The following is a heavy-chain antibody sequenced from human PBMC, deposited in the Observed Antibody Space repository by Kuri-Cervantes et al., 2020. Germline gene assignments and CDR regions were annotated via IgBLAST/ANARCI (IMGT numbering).Heavy chain of an antibody. CDR2: IYYSGST. J-gene: IGHJ6*02. Sequence: SESLSLTCTVSGGSISSYYWSWVRQPPGKGLGWIGYIYYSGSTYYNPSLKSRVTISVDTSKNQFSLKLSSVTAADTAVYYCARDLGWVDLLLGPFPYYYGMDVWGQGTTVTVSS. D-gene: IGHD3-3*01. CDR1: GGSISSYY. CDR3: ARDLGWVDLLLGPFPYYYGMDV. V-gene: IGHV4-59*12.